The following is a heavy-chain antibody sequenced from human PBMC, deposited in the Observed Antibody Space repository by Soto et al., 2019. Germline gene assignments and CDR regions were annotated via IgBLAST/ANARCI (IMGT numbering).Heavy chain of an antibody. V-gene: IGHV4-39*01. CDR1: GGSISSSSYY. D-gene: IGHD6-19*01. CDR3: ARQYSSGLYYFDY. J-gene: IGHJ4*02. Sequence: SETLSLTCTVSGGSISSSSYYWGWIRQPPGKGLEWIGSIYYSGSTYYNPSLKSRVTISVDTSKNQFSLKLSSVTAADTAVYYCARQYSSGLYYFDYWGQGTLVTVSS. CDR2: IYYSGST.